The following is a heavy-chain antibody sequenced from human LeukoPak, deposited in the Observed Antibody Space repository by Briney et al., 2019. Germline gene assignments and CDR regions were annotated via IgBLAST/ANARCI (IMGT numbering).Heavy chain of an antibody. CDR3: ARSRMTTIGWFDP. D-gene: IGHD4-17*01. Sequence: ASVKVSCKSSGYTFIDYYLHWVRQAPGQGLEWMGWLNPNSGVTNYAQTLQGRVTMTRDTSMRTAYMELSRLRSDDTAVYYCARSRMTTIGWFDPWGQGTLVTVAS. J-gene: IGHJ5*02. CDR1: GYTFIDYY. V-gene: IGHV1-2*02. CDR2: LNPNSGVT.